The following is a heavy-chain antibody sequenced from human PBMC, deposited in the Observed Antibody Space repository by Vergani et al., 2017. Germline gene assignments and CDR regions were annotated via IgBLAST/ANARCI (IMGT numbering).Heavy chain of an antibody. CDR3: ARDTPPNDFWSGNPLY. D-gene: IGHD3-3*01. Sequence: QVQLVESGGGVVQPGRSLRLSCAASGFTFSSYAMHWVRQAPGKGLEWVAVISYDGSNKYYADSVKGRSTISRDNSKNTLYLQMNSLRAEDTAVYYCARDTPPNDFWSGNPLYWGQGTLVTVSS. J-gene: IGHJ4*02. V-gene: IGHV3-30-3*01. CDR1: GFTFSSYA. CDR2: ISYDGSNK.